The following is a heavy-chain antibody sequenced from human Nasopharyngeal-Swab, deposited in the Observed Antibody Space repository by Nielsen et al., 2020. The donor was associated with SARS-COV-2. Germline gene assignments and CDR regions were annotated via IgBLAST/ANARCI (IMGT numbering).Heavy chain of an antibody. CDR1: GFTFSSYW. CDR3: ARDPIVVVVAATGWFDP. Sequence: ETLSLTCAASGFTFSSYWMHWVRQAPGKGLVWVSRINSDGSSTSYADSVKGRFTISRDNAKNTLYLQMNSLRAEDTAVYYCARDPIVVVVAATGWFDPWGQGTLVTVSS. V-gene: IGHV3-74*01. J-gene: IGHJ5*02. D-gene: IGHD2-15*01. CDR2: INSDGSST.